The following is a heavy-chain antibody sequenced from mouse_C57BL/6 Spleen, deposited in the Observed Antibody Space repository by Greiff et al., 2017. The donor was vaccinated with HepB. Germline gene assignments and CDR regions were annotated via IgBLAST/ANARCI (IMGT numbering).Heavy chain of an antibody. CDR3: ARSNIYYGNPWFAY. CDR2: IDPSDSYT. J-gene: IGHJ3*01. D-gene: IGHD2-1*01. V-gene: IGHV1-50*01. CDR1: GYTFTSYW. Sequence: QVQLQQPGAELVKPGASVKLSCKASGYTFTSYWMQWVKQRPGQGLEWIGEIDPSDSYTNYNQKFKGKATLTVDTSSSTAYMQLSSLTSEDSAVYYCARSNIYYGNPWFAYWGQGTLVTVSA.